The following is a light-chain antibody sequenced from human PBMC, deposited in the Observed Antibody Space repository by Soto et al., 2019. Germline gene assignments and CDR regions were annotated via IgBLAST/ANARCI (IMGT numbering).Light chain of an antibody. CDR1: TGAVTSGYY. CDR2: DTS. CDR3: LLYYSGAYV. J-gene: IGLJ1*01. Sequence: QAVVTQEPSLTVSPGGTVTLTCASSTGAVTSGYYPNWFQQKPGQTPRALIYDTSNKHPWTPARFSGSLLGGKAALTLSGVQPEDEAEYYCLLYYSGAYVFGTGNKLTVL. V-gene: IGLV7-43*01.